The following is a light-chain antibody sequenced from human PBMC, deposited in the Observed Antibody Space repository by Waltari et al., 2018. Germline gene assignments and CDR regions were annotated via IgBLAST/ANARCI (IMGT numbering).Light chain of an antibody. CDR1: PTDIGSYNS. J-gene: IGLJ2*01. Sequence: QSVLTQPASVSGSPGQSITISCTGIPTDIGSYNSVSWYLQHPGKAPKLLIFDVSNRPSGVSNRFSGSKSGNTASLTISGLQDEDEADYYCSSYTRSRVTFGGGTKLTVL. CDR2: DVS. V-gene: IGLV2-14*03. CDR3: SSYTRSRVT.